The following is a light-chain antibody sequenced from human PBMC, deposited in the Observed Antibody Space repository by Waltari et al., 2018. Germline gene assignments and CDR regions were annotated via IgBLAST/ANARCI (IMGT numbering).Light chain of an antibody. CDR3: QQYDGEVVT. CDR1: QSVTSIS. CDR2: GTS. J-gene: IGKJ4*01. Sequence: EIVLTQSPGTLSLSPGERATLSCRASQSVTSISLTWYPQKLGQAPRLLIYGTSSRATGIPDLFSGSGSGTDFTLTISRLEPEDFAVYYCQQYDGEVVTVGGGTKVEI. V-gene: IGKV3-20*01.